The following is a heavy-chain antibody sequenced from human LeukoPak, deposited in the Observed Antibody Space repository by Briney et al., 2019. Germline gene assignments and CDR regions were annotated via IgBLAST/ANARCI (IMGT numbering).Heavy chain of an antibody. CDR3: TREVAGTGGFDY. D-gene: IGHD6-13*01. CDR1: GESVSSNNAA. J-gene: IGHJ4*02. Sequence: SQTLSLTCAISGESVSSNNAAWNWIRQSPSRGLEWLGRTYHRSTWYDDYVVSVRSRLTITPDISKNQVSLQLNSVTPEDTAVYYCTREVAGTGGFDYWGQGITVTVSS. V-gene: IGHV6-1*01. CDR2: TYHRSTWYD.